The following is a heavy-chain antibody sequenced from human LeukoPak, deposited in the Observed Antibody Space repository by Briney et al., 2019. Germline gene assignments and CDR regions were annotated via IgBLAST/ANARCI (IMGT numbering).Heavy chain of an antibody. CDR3: ARHDVLRYFDWLPHDY. Sequence: GESLKISCKGSGYSFTSYWISWVRQMPGKGLEWMGRIDPSDSYTNYSPSFQGHVTISADKSISTAYLQWSSLKASDTAMYYCARHDVLRYFDWLPHDYWGQGTLVTVSS. J-gene: IGHJ4*02. D-gene: IGHD3-9*01. V-gene: IGHV5-10-1*01. CDR1: GYSFTSYW. CDR2: IDPSDSYT.